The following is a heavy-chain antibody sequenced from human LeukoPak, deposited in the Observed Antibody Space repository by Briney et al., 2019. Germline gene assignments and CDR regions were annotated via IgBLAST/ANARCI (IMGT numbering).Heavy chain of an antibody. CDR2: IYYSGST. J-gene: IGHJ5*02. V-gene: IGHV4-59*08. CDR1: GGSISSYY. CDR3: ARGTAMSRFDP. Sequence: SETLSLTCTVSGGSISSYYWSWIRQPPGKGLEWIGYIYYSGSTNYNPSLKSRVTISVDTSKNQFSLELSSVTAADTAVYYCARGTAMSRFDPWGQGTLVTVSS. D-gene: IGHD5-18*01.